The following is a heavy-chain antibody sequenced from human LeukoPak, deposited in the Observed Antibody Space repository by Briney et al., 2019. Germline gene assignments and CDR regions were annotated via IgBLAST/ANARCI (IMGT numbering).Heavy chain of an antibody. CDR1: GYTFTGYY. CDR3: ARLPTGVAGTVDC. D-gene: IGHD6-19*01. Sequence: ASVKVSCKASGYTFTGYYMHWVRQAPGQGLEWMGWINPNSGGTNYAQKFQGRVTMTRDTSISTAYMELSRLRSDDTAVYYCARLPTGVAGTVDCWGQGTLVTVSS. V-gene: IGHV1-2*02. J-gene: IGHJ4*02. CDR2: INPNSGGT.